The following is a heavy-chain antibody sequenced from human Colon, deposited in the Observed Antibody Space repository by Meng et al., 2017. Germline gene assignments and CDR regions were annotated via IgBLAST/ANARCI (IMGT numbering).Heavy chain of an antibody. D-gene: IGHD1-1*01. Sequence: QVHMHESGPGLVKPYKNLSLPCTGSGGSLSSDTYYWTWIRQDPGKGLEWIGIINHSGSTYYSPSLKCRVTMSLDTSKQQFSLKLISVTAADTAVYFCARGLNEGGLAHNWFDPWGQGTLVTVFS. J-gene: IGHJ5*02. V-gene: IGHV4-31*03. CDR1: GGSLSSDTYY. CDR2: INHSGST. CDR3: ARGLNEGGLAHNWFDP.